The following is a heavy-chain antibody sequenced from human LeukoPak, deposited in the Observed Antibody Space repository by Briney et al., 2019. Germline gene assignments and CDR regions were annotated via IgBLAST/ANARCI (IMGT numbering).Heavy chain of an antibody. Sequence: SETLSLTCTVSGGSISGSSCYWGWIRQPPGKGLEWIGNIDYFGTTNYNPSLKSRVTISVDTSKNQFSLKLSSVTAADTAVYYCARDFRPPNYYMDVWGKGTTVTVSS. CDR1: GGSISGSSCY. V-gene: IGHV4-39*07. J-gene: IGHJ6*03. CDR3: ARDFRPPNYYMDV. CDR2: IDYFGTT.